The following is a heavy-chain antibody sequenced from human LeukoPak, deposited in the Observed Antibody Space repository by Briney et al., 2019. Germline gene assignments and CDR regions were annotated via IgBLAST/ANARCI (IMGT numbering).Heavy chain of an antibody. D-gene: IGHD6-19*01. Sequence: ASVKVSCKASGYTFTSYGISWVRQAPGQGLEWMGWISAYNGNTDYAQKLQGRVTMTTDTSTSTAYMELGSLRSDDTAVYYCARDLGIAVAGTADYWGQGTLVTVSS. CDR3: ARDLGIAVAGTADY. CDR2: ISAYNGNT. V-gene: IGHV1-18*01. J-gene: IGHJ4*02. CDR1: GYTFTSYG.